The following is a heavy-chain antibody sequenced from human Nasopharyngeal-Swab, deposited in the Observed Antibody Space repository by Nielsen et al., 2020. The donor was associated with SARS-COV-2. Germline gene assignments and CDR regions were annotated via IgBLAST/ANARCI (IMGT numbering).Heavy chain of an antibody. V-gene: IGHV3-69-1*01. CDR3: ARYESRAELYYFDY. CDR2: IRSSNDI. Sequence: GESLKISCAASGFIFSDYSMNWVRQAPGKGLEWISYIRSSNDIYYADSVKGRFTISRDHAKNSLYLQMSSLRVEDTAVYYCARYESRAELYYFDYWGQGTLVTVSS. CDR1: GFIFSDYS. D-gene: IGHD1-26*01. J-gene: IGHJ4*02.